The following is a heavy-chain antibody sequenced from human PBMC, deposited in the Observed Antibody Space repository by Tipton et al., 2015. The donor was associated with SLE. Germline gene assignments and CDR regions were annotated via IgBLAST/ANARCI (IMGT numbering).Heavy chain of an antibody. V-gene: IGHV4-59*01. Sequence: TLSLTCTVSGGFISSYYWSWIRQPPGKGLEWIGYIYYSGSTNYNPSLKSRVTISVDTSKNQFSLKLSSVTAADTAVYYCARDRGRTRRGFDYWGPGTLVTVSS. D-gene: IGHD2-15*01. J-gene: IGHJ4*02. CDR2: IYYSGST. CDR1: GGFISSYY. CDR3: ARDRGRTRRGFDY.